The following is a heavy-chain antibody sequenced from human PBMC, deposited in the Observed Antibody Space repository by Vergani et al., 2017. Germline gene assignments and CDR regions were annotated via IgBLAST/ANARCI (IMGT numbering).Heavy chain of an antibody. CDR3: VRARCSCPCFMSNWFDS. V-gene: IGHV3-74*01. J-gene: IGHJ5*01. D-gene: IGHD2-15*01. CDR2: IKSDGSIT. CDR1: GFSFSGYW. Sequence: EVQLVESGGGLIHPGGSLRLSCEGSGFSFSGYWMHWVRQSPEKGLVWVSRIKSDGSITNYADSVKGRFTISRDNAKNTLYLEMNRLRGDDTAIYYCVRARCSCPCFMSNWFDSWGQGTLVTVSS.